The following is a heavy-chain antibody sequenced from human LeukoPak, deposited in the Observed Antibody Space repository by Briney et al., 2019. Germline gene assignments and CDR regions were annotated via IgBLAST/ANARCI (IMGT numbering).Heavy chain of an antibody. J-gene: IGHJ4*02. CDR2: ISGSGGST. CDR1: GFTFSSYA. D-gene: IGHD2-2*01. V-gene: IGHV3-23*01. Sequence: PGGSLGLSCAASGFTFSSYAMSRVRQAPGKGLEWVSAISGSGGSTYYADSVKGRFTISRDNSKNTLYLQMNSLRAEDTAVYYCAKDTIYCSSTSCYEGGPGLFDYWGQGTLVTVSS. CDR3: AKDTIYCSSTSCYEGGPGLFDY.